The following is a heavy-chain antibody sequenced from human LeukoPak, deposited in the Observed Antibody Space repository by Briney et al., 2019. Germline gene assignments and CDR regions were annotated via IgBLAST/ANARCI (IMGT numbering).Heavy chain of an antibody. D-gene: IGHD6-13*01. V-gene: IGHV3-33*01. J-gene: IGHJ4*02. CDR3: ARGYSRSKSWGSRGPGY. Sequence: PGGSLRLSCAASGFTFSSYGVHWVRQAPGKGLEWVAVIWYDGSNKYYADSVKGRFTISRDNSKNTLYLQMNSLRAEDTAVYYCARGYSRSKSWGSRGPGYWGQGTLVTVSS. CDR2: IWYDGSNK. CDR1: GFTFSSYG.